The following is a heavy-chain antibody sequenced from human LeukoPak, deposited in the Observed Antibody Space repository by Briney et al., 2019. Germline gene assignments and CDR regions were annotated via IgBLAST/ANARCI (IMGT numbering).Heavy chain of an antibody. CDR1: GYTFTSYY. D-gene: IGHD3-22*01. CDR3: ARSYDSSGYFDY. Sequence: ASVKVSCKASGYTFTSYYIHWVRQAPGQGLEWMGWISAYNGNTNYAQKLQGRVTMTTDTSTSTAYMELRSLRSDDTAVYYCARSYDSSGYFDYWGQGTLVTVSS. J-gene: IGHJ4*02. CDR2: ISAYNGNT. V-gene: IGHV1-18*04.